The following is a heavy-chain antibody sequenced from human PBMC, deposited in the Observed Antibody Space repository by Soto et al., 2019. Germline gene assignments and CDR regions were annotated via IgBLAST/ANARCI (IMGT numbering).Heavy chain of an antibody. J-gene: IGHJ4*02. D-gene: IGHD6-13*01. CDR3: AWSQYSSSWGDFDY. CDR1: GFTFSSYG. Sequence: LRLSCAASGFTFSSYGMHWVRQAPGRGLEWVAVISYDGSNKYYADSVKGRFTISRDNSKNTLYLQMNSLRAEDTAVYYCAWSQYSSSWGDFDYWGQGTLVTVSS. CDR2: ISYDGSNK. V-gene: IGHV3-30*03.